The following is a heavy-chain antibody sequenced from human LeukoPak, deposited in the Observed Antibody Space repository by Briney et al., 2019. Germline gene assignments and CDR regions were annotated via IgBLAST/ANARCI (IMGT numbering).Heavy chain of an antibody. Sequence: SETLSLTCTVSGGSISSYYWSWIRQPAGGGLEWIGRIYTSGSTKYNPSLKSLVTISVDTSKNKISLKLSSVTAADTAVYYCARDGYYYDSSGFDYWGQGTLVTVSS. CDR1: GGSISSYY. D-gene: IGHD3-22*01. CDR3: ARDGYYYDSSGFDY. V-gene: IGHV4-4*07. J-gene: IGHJ4*02. CDR2: IYTSGST.